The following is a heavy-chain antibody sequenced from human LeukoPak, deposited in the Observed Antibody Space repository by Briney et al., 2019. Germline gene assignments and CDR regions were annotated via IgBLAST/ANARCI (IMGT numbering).Heavy chain of an antibody. J-gene: IGHJ3*02. Sequence: PGGSLRLSCAASGFTFDDYAMHWVRHAPGKGLEWVSGISWNSGSIGYADSVKGRFTISRDNAKNSLYLQMNSLRAEDTALYYCAKGSYYDSSGYYGMQEDIWGQGTMVTVSS. CDR3: AKGSYYDSSGYYGMQEDI. CDR1: GFTFDDYA. V-gene: IGHV3-9*01. D-gene: IGHD3-22*01. CDR2: ISWNSGSI.